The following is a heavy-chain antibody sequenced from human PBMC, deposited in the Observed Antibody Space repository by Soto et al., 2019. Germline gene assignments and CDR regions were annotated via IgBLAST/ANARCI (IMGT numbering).Heavy chain of an antibody. J-gene: IGHJ3*02. CDR2: ISYAGSNK. CDR1: GFTFSSYG. CDR3: AKDKRLYFYSYDAFAI. D-gene: IGHD3-9*01. V-gene: IGHV3-30*18. Sequence: QVQLVESGGGVVQPGRSLRLSCAASGFTFSSYGMHWVRQAPGKGLEWVAVISYAGSNKYYADSVKGRFTISRDNSKNTLYRQINSLRVEDTAVYYCAKDKRLYFYSYDAFAIWGQGTMVTVSS.